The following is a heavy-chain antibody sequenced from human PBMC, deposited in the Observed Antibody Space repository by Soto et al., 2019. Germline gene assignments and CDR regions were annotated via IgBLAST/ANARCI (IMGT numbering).Heavy chain of an antibody. D-gene: IGHD2-21*01. V-gene: IGHV3-74*01. CDR2: INSDGGST. Sequence: GGSLRLSCAASGFTFSSYWMNWVRQAPGKGLVWVSRINSDGGSTCYADSVKGRFTISRDNAKNTLYLQMNRLRAEDTAVYYCARCPVVVTNWFDHWGQGTLVTVSS. CDR1: GFTFSSYW. CDR3: ARCPVVVTNWFDH. J-gene: IGHJ5*02.